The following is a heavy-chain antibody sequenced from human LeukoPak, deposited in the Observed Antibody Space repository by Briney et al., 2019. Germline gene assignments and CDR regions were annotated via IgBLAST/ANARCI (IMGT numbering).Heavy chain of an antibody. Sequence: GGSLRLSCAASGFTFSSYSMNWVRQAPGKGLEWVSSISSSNSYIYNADPVKGRFTISRDNAKNSLYLQMNSLRAEDTAVYYCARDQGLLVVAGRFGYWGQGTLVTVSS. CDR3: ARDQGLLVVAGRFGY. CDR2: ISSSNSYI. J-gene: IGHJ4*02. D-gene: IGHD6-19*01. V-gene: IGHV3-21*01. CDR1: GFTFSSYS.